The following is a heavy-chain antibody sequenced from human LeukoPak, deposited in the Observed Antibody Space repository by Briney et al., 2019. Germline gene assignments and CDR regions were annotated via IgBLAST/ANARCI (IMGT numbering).Heavy chain of an antibody. CDR1: GGTFSSYA. CDR2: IIPIFGTA. J-gene: IGHJ5*02. D-gene: IGHD4-23*01. Sequence: SVKVSCKASGGTFSSYAISWVRQAPGQGLEWMGGIIPIFGTANYAQKFQGRVTITTDESTSTAYMELSSLRSEDTAVYYCARDRTDPLVKDNWFDPWGQGTLVTVSS. V-gene: IGHV1-69*05. CDR3: ARDRTDPLVKDNWFDP.